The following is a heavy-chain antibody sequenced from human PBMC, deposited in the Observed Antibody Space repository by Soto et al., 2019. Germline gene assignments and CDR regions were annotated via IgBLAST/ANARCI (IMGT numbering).Heavy chain of an antibody. V-gene: IGHV3-72*01. Sequence: EVHLVESGGGLVQPGGSLRLSCAASGFTFSDPYMDWVRQAPGKGLEWVGRIRNKPHSYTTDYAASVKGRFTISRDDSQNSLYLQMNSLKTEDTAVYYCASGDHVYWGQGTLVTVSS. CDR3: ASGDHVY. CDR2: IRNKPHSYTT. CDR1: GFTFSDPY. J-gene: IGHJ4*02.